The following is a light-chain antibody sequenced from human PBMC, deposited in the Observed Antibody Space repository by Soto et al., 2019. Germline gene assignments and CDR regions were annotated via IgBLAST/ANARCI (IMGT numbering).Light chain of an antibody. CDR2: WAS. J-gene: IGKJ2*01. CDR3: QQYESTPPT. V-gene: IGKV4-1*01. CDR1: QSVLYSSNNKNY. Sequence: DIVMTQSPDSLAVSLGERATINCKSSQSVLYSSNNKNYLAWYQQRPGQPPKLLIYWASTRESGVPDRFSGSGSGPDFTLTITSLQAVDVAVYYCQQYESTPPTFGQGTKLEIK.